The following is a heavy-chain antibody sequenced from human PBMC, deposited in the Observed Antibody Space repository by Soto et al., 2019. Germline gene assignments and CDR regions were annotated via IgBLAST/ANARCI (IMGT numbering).Heavy chain of an antibody. CDR2: IYYSGST. V-gene: IGHV4-31*03. J-gene: IGHJ4*02. Sequence: QVQLQESGPGLVKPSQTLSLTCTVSGCSIISGGYYWSWIRQHPGKGLEWIGYIYYSGSTYYNPSLKSRVTISVDTSKNQFSLQLSSVTAADTAVYYCARDNYRRGYSGYDSGGFDYWGQGTLVTVSS. D-gene: IGHD5-12*01. CDR1: GCSIISGGYY. CDR3: ARDNYRRGYSGYDSGGFDY.